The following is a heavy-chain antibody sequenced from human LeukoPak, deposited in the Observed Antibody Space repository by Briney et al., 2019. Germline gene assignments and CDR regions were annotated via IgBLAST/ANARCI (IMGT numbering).Heavy chain of an antibody. CDR1: GFTVSSNY. CDR3: ARSVAAIYYYGMDV. J-gene: IGHJ6*02. D-gene: IGHD2-15*01. CDR2: IYSGGST. Sequence: GGSLRLSCAASGFTVSSNYMSWVRQAPGKGLEWVSVIYSGGSTYYADSVKGRFTISRDNSKNTLYLQMNSLRAEDTAVYYCARSVAAIYYYGMDVWGQGTTVTVSS. V-gene: IGHV3-53*01.